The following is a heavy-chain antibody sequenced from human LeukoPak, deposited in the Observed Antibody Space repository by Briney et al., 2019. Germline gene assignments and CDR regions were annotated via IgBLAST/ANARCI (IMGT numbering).Heavy chain of an antibody. CDR3: AKVGSWYLGLLQTPLDY. CDR2: FSGCGGST. Sequence: GGSLSLSCAPSGFTFSSYAMSWDRQARGRGLEWVSAFSGCGGSTYYADSVKGRFTISRDNSKNTLYLQMNSLKAEDTGVYYWAKVGSWYLGLLQTPLDYWGQGTLVTVSS. CDR1: GFTFSSYA. D-gene: IGHD6-13*01. V-gene: IGHV3-23*01. J-gene: IGHJ4*02.